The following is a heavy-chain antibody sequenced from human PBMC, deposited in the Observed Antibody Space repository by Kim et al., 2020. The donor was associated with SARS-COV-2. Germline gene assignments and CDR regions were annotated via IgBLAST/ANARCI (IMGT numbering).Heavy chain of an antibody. CDR2: IWYDGSNK. CDR3: ARELPITIFGVVVDKDAFDI. V-gene: IGHV3-33*08. J-gene: IGHJ3*02. Sequence: GGSLRLSCAASGFTFSSFGMNWVRQAPGKGLEWVAVIWYDGSNKYYADSVKGRFTISRDNAKNTLYLQMNSLRAEDTAVYYCARELPITIFGVVVDKDAFDIWGQGTMVTVSS. D-gene: IGHD3-3*01. CDR1: GFTFSSFG.